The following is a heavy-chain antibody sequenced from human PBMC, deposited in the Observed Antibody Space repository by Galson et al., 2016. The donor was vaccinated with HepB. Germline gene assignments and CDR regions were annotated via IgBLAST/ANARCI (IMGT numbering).Heavy chain of an antibody. J-gene: IGHJ6*02. Sequence: SLRLSCAASGFTFSSYGMHWVRQAPGKGLEWVAVISSEGRHKYYADSVKGRFAISRDNSKNSLYPQMNSLRAEGTAVYYCAKGFRSRVMHVWGQGTTVTVFS. D-gene: IGHD3-3*01. CDR1: GFTFSSYG. CDR2: ISSEGRHK. V-gene: IGHV3-30*05. CDR3: AKGFRSRVMHV.